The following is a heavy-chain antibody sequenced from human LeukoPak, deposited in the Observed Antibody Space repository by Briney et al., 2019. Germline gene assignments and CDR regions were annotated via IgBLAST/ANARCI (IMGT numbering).Heavy chain of an antibody. CDR3: ARDRFYDFWSGYYFGWFDP. CDR1: GFTFSDYY. CDR2: ISSSGSTI. J-gene: IGHJ5*02. D-gene: IGHD3-3*01. Sequence: GGSLRLSCAASGFTFSDYYMSWIRQAPGKGLEWVSYISSSGSTIYYADSVKGRFTISRDNAKNSLYLQMNSLRAEDTAVYYCARDRFYDFWSGYYFGWFDPWGQGTLVTVSS. V-gene: IGHV3-11*04.